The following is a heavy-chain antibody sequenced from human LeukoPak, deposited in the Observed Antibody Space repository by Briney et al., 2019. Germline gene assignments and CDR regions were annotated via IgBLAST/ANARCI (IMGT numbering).Heavy chain of an antibody. CDR1: GGSISSGSYY. D-gene: IGHD5-12*01. V-gene: IGHV4-61*02. J-gene: IGHJ4*02. CDR3: ARGTLVATMATDY. CDR2: IYTSGST. Sequence: PSETLSLTCTVSGGSISSGSYYWSWIRQPAGKGLEWIGRIYTSGSTNYNPSLKSRVTISVDTSKNQFSLKLSSVTAADTAVYYCARGTLVATMATDYWGQGTLVTVSS.